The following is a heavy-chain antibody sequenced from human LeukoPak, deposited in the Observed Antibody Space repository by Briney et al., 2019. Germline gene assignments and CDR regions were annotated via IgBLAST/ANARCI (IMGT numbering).Heavy chain of an antibody. CDR1: GFTFNSYS. J-gene: IGHJ4*02. V-gene: IGHV3-21*01. D-gene: IGHD3-3*01. CDR3: AKIGRGYSNFFDD. Sequence: GGSLRLSCAASGFTFNSYSMNWVRQAPGKGLEWVSSISGSNSYIYYADSMKGRFTISRDNAKNSLYLQMNSLRAEDTAVYYCAKIGRGYSNFFDDWGQGTLVTVSS. CDR2: ISGSNSYI.